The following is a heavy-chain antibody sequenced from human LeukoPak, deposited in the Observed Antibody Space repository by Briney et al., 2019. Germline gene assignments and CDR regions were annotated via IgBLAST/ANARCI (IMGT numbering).Heavy chain of an antibody. CDR3: ARGHCSSTSCHDY. V-gene: IGHV4-34*01. D-gene: IGHD2-2*01. J-gene: IGHJ4*02. Sequence: SETLSLTCAVYGGSISGYYWSWIRQPPGKGLEWIGEINHSGSTNYNPSLKSRVTISVDTSKNQFSLKLSSVTAADTAVYYCARGHCSSTSCHDYWGQGTLVTVSS. CDR2: INHSGST. CDR1: GGSISGYY.